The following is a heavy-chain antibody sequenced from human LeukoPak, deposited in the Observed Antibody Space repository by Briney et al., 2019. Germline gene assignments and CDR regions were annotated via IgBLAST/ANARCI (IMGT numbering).Heavy chain of an antibody. V-gene: IGHV3-64D*06. D-gene: IGHD5-12*01. CDR2: ISSNGGST. J-gene: IGHJ4*02. CDR3: VMREYSGYTFLPDGRYLDY. CDR1: GFTFSSYA. Sequence: GGSLRLSCSASGFTFSSYAMHWVRQAPGKGLEYVSAISSNGGSTYYADSVKGRFTISRDNFKNTLYLQMSSLRSEDTAVYYCVMREYSGYTFLPDGRYLDYWGQGTLVTVSS.